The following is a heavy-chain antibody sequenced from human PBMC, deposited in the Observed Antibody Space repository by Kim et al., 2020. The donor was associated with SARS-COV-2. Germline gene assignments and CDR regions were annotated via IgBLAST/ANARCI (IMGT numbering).Heavy chain of an antibody. CDR2: ISSSSSYT. J-gene: IGHJ4*02. V-gene: IGHV3-11*06. CDR1: GFTFSDYY. D-gene: IGHD3-22*01. CDR3: ARTAHYYDSSGYYDYFDY. Sequence: GGSLRLSCAASGFTFSDYYMSWIRQAPGKGLEWVSYISSSSSYTNYADSVKGRFTISRDNAKNSLYLQMNSLRAEDTAVYYCARTAHYYDSSGYYDYFDYWGQGTLVTVSS.